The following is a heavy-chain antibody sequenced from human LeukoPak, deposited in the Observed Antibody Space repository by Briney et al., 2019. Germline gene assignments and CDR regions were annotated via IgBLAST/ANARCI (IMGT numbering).Heavy chain of an antibody. CDR2: ISYDGSNK. CDR3: AKDLEPQLVGAADY. Sequence: PGGSLRLSCAASGFTFSSYGMHWVRQAPGKGLEWVAVISYDGSNKYYADSVKGRFTISRDNSENTLYLQMNSLRAEDTAVYYCAKDLEPQLVGAADYWGQGTLVTVSS. D-gene: IGHD1-26*01. V-gene: IGHV3-30*18. J-gene: IGHJ4*02. CDR1: GFTFSSYG.